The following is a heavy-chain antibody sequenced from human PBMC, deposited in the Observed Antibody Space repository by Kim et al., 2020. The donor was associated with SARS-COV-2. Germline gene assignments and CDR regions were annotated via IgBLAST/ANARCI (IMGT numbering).Heavy chain of an antibody. D-gene: IGHD6-13*01. V-gene: IGHV3-30*18. J-gene: IGHJ5*02. CDR1: GLTFKNYG. CDR3: AKGPIAIVAGGKMWLDP. Sequence: GGSLRLSCAASGLTFKNYGMHWIRQAPGKGLEWVADISYDGSIQNYGDSVEGRFTVSRDNSKNMLYLQMSNLRLEDTAVYYCAKGPIAIVAGGKMWLDPWGQGALVTVSS. CDR2: ISYDGSIQ.